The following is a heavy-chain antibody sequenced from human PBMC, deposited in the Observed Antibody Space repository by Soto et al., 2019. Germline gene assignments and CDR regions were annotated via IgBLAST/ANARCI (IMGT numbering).Heavy chain of an antibody. CDR1: GGSISSGGYY. J-gene: IGHJ5*02. CDR3: ARYQGGYNGRNWFYP. V-gene: IGHV4-31*03. CDR2: IHLSGST. D-gene: IGHD5-12*01. Sequence: PSETLSLTCTVSGGSISSGGYYWNWIRQHPGKGLEWIGYIHLSGSTYYNPSLKSRVTLSVDTSKNQFSLKLSSVTAADTAVYYYARYQGGYNGRNWFYPWGQGTLVTVSS.